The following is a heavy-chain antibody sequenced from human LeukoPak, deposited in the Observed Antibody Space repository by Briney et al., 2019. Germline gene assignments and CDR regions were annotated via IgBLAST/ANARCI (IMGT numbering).Heavy chain of an antibody. J-gene: IGHJ4*02. CDR1: GFTFSSYA. V-gene: IGHV3-21*01. CDR2: ISSSSSYI. Sequence: GGSLILSCAASGFTFSSYAMNWVRQAPGKGLEWVSSISSSSSYIYYADSVKGRFTISRDNAKNSLYLQMNSLRAEDTAVYYCARAPSVLRFLEWLNYFDYWGQGNLVTVSS. D-gene: IGHD3-3*01. CDR3: ARAPSVLRFLEWLNYFDY.